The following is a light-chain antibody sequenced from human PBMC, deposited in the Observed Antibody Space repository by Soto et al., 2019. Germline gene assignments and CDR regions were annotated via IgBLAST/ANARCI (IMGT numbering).Light chain of an antibody. CDR3: QSYDSSLSGRVV. J-gene: IGLJ2*01. V-gene: IGLV1-40*01. Sequence: QSVLTQPPSVSGAPGQRVTISCTGSSSNIGAGYDVHWYQQLPGTAPKLLIYGNNNRPSGVPDRFSGSKSGTSASLAITGLQAEDEADYYYQSYDSSLSGRVVFGGGTKLTVL. CDR1: SSNIGAGYD. CDR2: GNN.